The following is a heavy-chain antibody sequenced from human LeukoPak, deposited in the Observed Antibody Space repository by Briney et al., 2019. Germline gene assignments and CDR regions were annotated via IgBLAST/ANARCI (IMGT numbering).Heavy chain of an antibody. CDR3: SRSPQDCDTTRCYDALDI. D-gene: IGHD2-2*01. CDR2: VKSDGSRT. Sequence: PGGSLRLSCAASGFTFSSYCMHWVRQVPGKGLVWVSRVKSDGSRTGYADSVKGRFTISRDNAKNTLYLQMNSLSNEDTAVYYCSRSPQDCDTTRCYDALDICGQGTMVTVSS. CDR1: GFTFSSYC. J-gene: IGHJ3*02. V-gene: IGHV3-74*01.